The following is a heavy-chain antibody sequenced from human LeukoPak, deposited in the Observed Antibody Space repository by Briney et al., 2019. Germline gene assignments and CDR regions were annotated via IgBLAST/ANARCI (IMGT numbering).Heavy chain of an antibody. Sequence: SETLSLTCTVSGVSISSYYWSWIRQPPGKGLEWIGYIYYSGSTNYNPSLKSRVTISVDSSKNQFSLKLSSVTAADTAVYYCARTTEGGYTYDYFYYYYMDVWGKGTTVTISS. CDR1: GVSISSYY. D-gene: IGHD5-18*01. CDR2: IYYSGST. V-gene: IGHV4-59*01. J-gene: IGHJ6*03. CDR3: ARTTEGGYTYDYFYYYYMDV.